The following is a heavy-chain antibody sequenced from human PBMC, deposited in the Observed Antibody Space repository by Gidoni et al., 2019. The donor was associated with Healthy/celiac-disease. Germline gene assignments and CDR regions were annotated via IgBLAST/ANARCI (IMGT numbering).Heavy chain of an antibody. CDR1: GFTFGSYG. J-gene: IGHJ4*02. V-gene: IGHV3-33*01. D-gene: IGHD3-22*01. Sequence: QVQLVESGGGVVQPGRSLRLSCAASGFTFGSYGMHWVRQAPGKGLEWVAVIWYDGSNKYYADSVKGRFTISRDNSKNTLYLQMNSLRAEDTAVYYCARGHGSSGYYYDYWGQGTLVTVSS. CDR3: ARGHGSSGYYYDY. CDR2: IWYDGSNK.